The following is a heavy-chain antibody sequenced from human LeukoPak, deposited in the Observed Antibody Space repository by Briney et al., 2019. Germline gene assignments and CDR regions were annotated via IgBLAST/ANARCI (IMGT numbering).Heavy chain of an antibody. CDR3: ARLNDSSGLDAFDI. CDR2: IYYSGST. D-gene: IGHD3-22*01. Sequence: SSETLSLTCTVSGGSISSGGYYWGWIRQHPGKGLEWIGYIYYSGSTYYNPSLKSRVTISVDTSKNQFSLKLSSVTAADTAVYYCARLNDSSGLDAFDIWGQGTMVTVSS. CDR1: GGSISSGGYY. J-gene: IGHJ3*02. V-gene: IGHV4-31*03.